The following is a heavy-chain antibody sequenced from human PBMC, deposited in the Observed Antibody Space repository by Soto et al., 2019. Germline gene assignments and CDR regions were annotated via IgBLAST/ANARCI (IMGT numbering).Heavy chain of an antibody. CDR2: INGGNGNT. D-gene: IGHD1-26*01. CDR3: ARDDSGFSGSHYIDYFNY. J-gene: IGHJ4*02. CDR1: GYTFTNYP. V-gene: IGHV1-3*01. Sequence: ASVKVSCKASGYTFTNYPMHWVRQAPGQRLEWMGWINGGNGNTYYSENFQGRVTFTRDTSAGTVYMQLSSLTSEDTAVYYCARDDSGFSGSHYIDYFNYWGQGALVTVSS.